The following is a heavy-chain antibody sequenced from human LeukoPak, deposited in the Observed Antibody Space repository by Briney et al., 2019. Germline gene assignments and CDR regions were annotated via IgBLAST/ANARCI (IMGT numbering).Heavy chain of an antibody. CDR3: ARASWSGYFPNGYYYGMDV. J-gene: IGHJ6*02. CDR1: GGSFSGYY. CDR2: INHSGST. Sequence: SETLSLTCAVYGGSFSGYYWSWIRHPPGKGLEWIGEINHSGSTNYNTSLKSRVTISVDTSKNQFSLKLSSVTAADTAVYYCARASWSGYFPNGYYYGMDVWGQGTTVTVSS. D-gene: IGHD3-3*01. V-gene: IGHV4-34*01.